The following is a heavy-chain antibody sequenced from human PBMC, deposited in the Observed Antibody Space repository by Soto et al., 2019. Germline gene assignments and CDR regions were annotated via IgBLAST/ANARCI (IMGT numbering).Heavy chain of an antibody. CDR1: GFSLSNARMG. V-gene: IGHV2-26*01. CDR2: IFSNDEK. Sequence: QVTLKESGPVLVKPTETLTLTCTVSGFSLSNARMGVSWIRQPPGKALEWLAHIFSNDEKSYSTSLKSRLTISKDPSKSQVVLTMTNMDPVDTATYYCARIASDYDSSGNHVLDFDYWGQGTLVTVSS. CDR3: ARIASDYDSSGNHVLDFDY. D-gene: IGHD3-22*01. J-gene: IGHJ4*02.